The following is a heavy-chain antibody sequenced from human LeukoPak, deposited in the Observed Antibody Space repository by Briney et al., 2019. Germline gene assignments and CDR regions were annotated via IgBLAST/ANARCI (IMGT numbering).Heavy chain of an antibody. J-gene: IGHJ4*02. CDR1: GFTFSSYE. D-gene: IGHD3-22*01. Sequence: PGGSLRLSCAASGFTFSSYEMNWVRQAPGKGLEWVSYISSSGSTIYYADSVKGRFTISRDNAKNSLHLQMNSLRAEDTAVYYCARDRYDSSGYYDYWGQGTLVTVSS. V-gene: IGHV3-48*03. CDR2: ISSSGSTI. CDR3: ARDRYDSSGYYDY.